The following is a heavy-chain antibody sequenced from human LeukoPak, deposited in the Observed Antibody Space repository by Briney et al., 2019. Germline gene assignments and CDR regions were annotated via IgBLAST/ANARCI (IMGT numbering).Heavy chain of an antibody. V-gene: IGHV1-8*03. CDR3: ARGAAQSRRNYYYMDV. CDR1: GYTFTSYD. Sequence: ASVKVSCKASGYTFTSYDINWVRQATRQGLEWMGWMNPNSGNTGYAQKFQGRVTITRNTSISTAYMELSSLRSEDTAVYYCARGAAQSRRNYYYMDVWGKGTTVPVSS. J-gene: IGHJ6*03. CDR2: MNPNSGNT. D-gene: IGHD6-13*01.